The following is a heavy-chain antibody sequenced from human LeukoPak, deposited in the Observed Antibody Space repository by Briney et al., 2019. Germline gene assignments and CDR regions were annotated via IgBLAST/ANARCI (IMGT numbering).Heavy chain of an antibody. V-gene: IGHV4-39*05. CDR3: AIETTVDYGDYVIYYCGMDV. CDR2: IYYSGST. J-gene: IGHJ6*02. D-gene: IGHD4-17*01. CDR1: GGSISSSSYY. Sequence: PSETPSLTCTVSGGSISSSSYYWGWTRHPPGKWLEWIGSIYYSGSTSYNPSLKSRVTITVDTTNIQLSQKLISVNAADTAVYYCAIETTVDYGDYVIYYCGMDVWGQGTTVTVSS.